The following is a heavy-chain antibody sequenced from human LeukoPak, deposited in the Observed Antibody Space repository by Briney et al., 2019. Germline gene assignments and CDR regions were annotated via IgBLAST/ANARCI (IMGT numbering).Heavy chain of an antibody. CDR3: ATDLVAGLFSSHFDY. V-gene: IGHV1-24*01. D-gene: IGHD6-19*01. J-gene: IGHJ4*02. CDR2: FDPEDGEA. CDR1: GYTLTELS. Sequence: EASVKVSCEVSGYTLTELSMHWVRQAPGKGLEWMGGFDPEDGEAIYAQKFQGRVTMTEDTSTDTAYMELSSLRSEDTAVYYCATDLVAGLFSSHFDYWGQGTLVTVSS.